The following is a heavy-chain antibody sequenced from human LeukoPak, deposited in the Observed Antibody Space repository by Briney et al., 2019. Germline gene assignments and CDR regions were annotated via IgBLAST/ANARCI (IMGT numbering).Heavy chain of an antibody. V-gene: IGHV3-23*01. CDR1: GFTFNIYA. J-gene: IGHJ5*02. D-gene: IGHD3-22*01. Sequence: GGSLRLSCAASGFTFNIYAMSWVRLAPGKWLQWVASMCGSAGCTFYTDSVKGRLTISRDNSNNTLYLEMNSLRAEDTAIYYCARDRPNYHESNGHYYERDGDHWGQGTLVTVSS. CDR2: MCGSAGCT. CDR3: ARDRPNYHESNGHYYERDGDH.